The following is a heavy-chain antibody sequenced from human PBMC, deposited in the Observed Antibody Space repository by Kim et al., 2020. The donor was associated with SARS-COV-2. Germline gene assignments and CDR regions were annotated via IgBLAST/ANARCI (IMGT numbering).Heavy chain of an antibody. J-gene: IGHJ4*02. CDR3: ARHRVTSGAGDY. CDR1: GYSFTTYW. CDR2: IYPDDSDT. V-gene: IGHV5-51*01. D-gene: IGHD2-21*02. Sequence: GESLKISCKGSGYSFTTYWIAWVRQMPGKGLEWMGIIYPDDSDTIYSPSFQGQVTISADKSISTAYLQWSSLKASDTAMYYCARHRVTSGAGDYWGQGTLVTVSS.